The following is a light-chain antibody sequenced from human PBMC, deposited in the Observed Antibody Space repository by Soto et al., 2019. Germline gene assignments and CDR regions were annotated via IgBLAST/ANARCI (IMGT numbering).Light chain of an antibody. V-gene: IGLV1-40*01. CDR1: SSNLGAGYD. Sequence: QSVLTQPPSVSGAPGQRVTISCTGNSSNLGAGYDVHWYQQLPGAAPKLVIFGNRNRPSGVPERFSGSKSGTSASLAITGLQAEDEADYYCCSYVGSSTHVFGAGTKVTVL. CDR3: CSYVGSSTHV. J-gene: IGLJ1*01. CDR2: GNR.